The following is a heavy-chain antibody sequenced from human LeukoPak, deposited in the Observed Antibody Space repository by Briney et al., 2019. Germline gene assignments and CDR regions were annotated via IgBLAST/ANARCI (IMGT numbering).Heavy chain of an antibody. J-gene: IGHJ5*02. D-gene: IGHD3-22*01. CDR3: ARQYYDSSGSNWFDP. V-gene: IGHV5-51*01. CDR2: IYPGDSDT. Sequence: GESLKISCKGSGYSFTSYWIGWVRQMPGKGLEWMGTIYPGDSDTRYSPSFQGQVTISADKSISTAYLQWSSLKASDTAMYYCARQYYDSSGSNWFDPWGQGTLVTVSS. CDR1: GYSFTSYW.